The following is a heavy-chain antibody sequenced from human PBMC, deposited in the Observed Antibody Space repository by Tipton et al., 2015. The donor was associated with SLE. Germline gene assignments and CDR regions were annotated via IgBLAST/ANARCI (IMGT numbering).Heavy chain of an antibody. V-gene: IGHV4-59*11. D-gene: IGHD6-19*01. CDR3: ARGSSSGWNDY. J-gene: IGHJ4*02. CDR2: IYYSGST. CDR1: GGSISSHY. Sequence: TLSLTCTVSGGSISSHYWSWIRQPPGKGLEWIGYIYYSGSTNYNPSLKSRVTISVDTSKNQFSLKLSSVTAADTAVYYCARGSSSGWNDYWGQVTLVTVSS.